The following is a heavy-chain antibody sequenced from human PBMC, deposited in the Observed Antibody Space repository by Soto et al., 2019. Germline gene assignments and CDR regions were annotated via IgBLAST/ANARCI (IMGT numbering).Heavy chain of an antibody. J-gene: IGHJ5*02. CDR3: ARERPDGARLDP. CDR1: GGSISSYY. Sequence: SETLSLTCTVSGGSISSYYWSWLRQPPGKGLEWIGYIYYSGSTYYNPSLKSRVTISVDTSKNQFSLKLSSVTAADTAVYYCARERPDGARLDPWGQGTLVTVSS. V-gene: IGHV4-30-4*01. D-gene: IGHD6-6*01. CDR2: IYYSGST.